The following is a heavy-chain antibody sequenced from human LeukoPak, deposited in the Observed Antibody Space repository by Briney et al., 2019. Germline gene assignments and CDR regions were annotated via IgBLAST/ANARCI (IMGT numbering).Heavy chain of an antibody. V-gene: IGHV1-69*13. CDR1: GGTFSSYA. CDR3: AREREFVEYSSLHNWFDP. Sequence: GASVNVSCKASGGTFSSYAISWVRQAPGQGLEWMGGIIPIFGTANYTQKFQGRVTITADESTSTAYMELSSLRSEDTAVYYCAREREFVEYSSLHNWFDPWGQVTLVTVSS. J-gene: IGHJ5*02. CDR2: IIPIFGTA. D-gene: IGHD6-6*01.